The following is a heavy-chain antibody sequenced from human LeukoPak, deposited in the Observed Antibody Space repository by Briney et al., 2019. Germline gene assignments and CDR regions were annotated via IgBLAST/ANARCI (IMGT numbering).Heavy chain of an antibody. CDR2: ISSSSSTI. J-gene: IGHJ3*02. Sequence: GGSLRLSCAASGFTFSSYSMNWVRQAPGRGLEWVSYISSSSSTIYYADSVKGRFTISRDNAKSSLYLQMNSLRGEDTAVYYCARAYSSSSGRDAFDIWGQGTTVIVSA. CDR3: ARAYSSSSGRDAFDI. V-gene: IGHV3-48*01. CDR1: GFTFSSYS. D-gene: IGHD6-6*01.